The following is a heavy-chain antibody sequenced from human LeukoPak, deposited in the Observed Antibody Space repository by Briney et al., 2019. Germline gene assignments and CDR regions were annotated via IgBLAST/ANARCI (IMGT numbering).Heavy chain of an antibody. CDR2: INPNSGGT. D-gene: IGHD1-26*01. Sequence: ASVKVSCKASGYTFNGYYMHWVRQAPGQGIEWTGWINPNSGGTNYAQKFQGRVTMTRDTSISTAYMELSRLRSDDTAVYYCARGMEPYYYMDVWGKGTTVTVSS. J-gene: IGHJ6*03. CDR1: GYTFNGYY. CDR3: ARGMEPYYYMDV. V-gene: IGHV1-2*02.